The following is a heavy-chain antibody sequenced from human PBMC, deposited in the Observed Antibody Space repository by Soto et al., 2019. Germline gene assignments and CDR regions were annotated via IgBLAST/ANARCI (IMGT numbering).Heavy chain of an antibody. J-gene: IGHJ4*02. CDR1: GFSFRSYV. CDR3: AKIAPERRYIAYDGVDY. V-gene: IGHV3-30*18. Sequence: QVQLVESGGGVVQPGRSLRLSCTASGFSFRSYVMHWVRQAPGKGLEWVALISNDGSYKYYADSVKGRFTISRDNSKNKLHLQMNSLRSDDTGVYHCAKIAPERRYIAYDGVDYWGQGTLATVSS. CDR2: ISNDGSYK. D-gene: IGHD5-12*01.